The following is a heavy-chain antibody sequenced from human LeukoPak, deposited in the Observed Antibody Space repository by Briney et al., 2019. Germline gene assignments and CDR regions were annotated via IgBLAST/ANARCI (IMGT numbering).Heavy chain of an antibody. CDR1: GGSFSGYY. V-gene: IGHV4-34*01. Sequence: SETLSLTCAVYGGSFSGYYWSWIRLPPGKGLEWIGEINHSGSTNYNPSLKSRVTISVDTSKNQFSLKLSSVTAADTAVYYCARGDLYSSSWYNWGQGTLVTVSS. J-gene: IGHJ4*02. CDR2: INHSGST. D-gene: IGHD6-13*01. CDR3: ARGDLYSSSWYN.